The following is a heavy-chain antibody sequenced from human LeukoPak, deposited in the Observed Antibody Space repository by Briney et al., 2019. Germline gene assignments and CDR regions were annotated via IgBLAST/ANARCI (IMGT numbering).Heavy chain of an antibody. CDR2: IYSGGST. D-gene: IGHD3-22*01. CDR1: EFSVGSNY. J-gene: IGHJ3*02. V-gene: IGHV3-66*01. Sequence: GGSLRLSCAASEFSVGSNYMTWVRQAPGKGLEWVSLIYSGGSTYYADSVKGRFTISRDNSKNTLYLQMNSLRAEDTAVYYCAREKGTMTRKMAFEMWAQGTMLTVSS. CDR3: AREKGTMTRKMAFEM.